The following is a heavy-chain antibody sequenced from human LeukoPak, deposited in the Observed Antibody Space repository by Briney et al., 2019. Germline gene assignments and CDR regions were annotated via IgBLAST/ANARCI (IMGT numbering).Heavy chain of an antibody. D-gene: IGHD5-24*01. V-gene: IGHV3-11*01. CDR1: GFTFSDYY. J-gene: IGHJ4*02. CDR2: ISSSGSTI. CDR3: ARSPRRDGYNY. Sequence: GGSLRLSCAASGFTFSDYYMSWIRQAPGKGLEWVSYISSSGSTIYYADSVKGRFTISTHNAKNSLYLQMNSLRAEDTAVYYCARSPRRDGYNYWGQGTLVTVSS.